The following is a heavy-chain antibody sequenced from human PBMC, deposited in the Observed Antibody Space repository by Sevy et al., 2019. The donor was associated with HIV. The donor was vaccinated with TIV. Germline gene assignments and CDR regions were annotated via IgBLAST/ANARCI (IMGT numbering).Heavy chain of an antibody. J-gene: IGHJ6*02. CDR1: GYTFTSYG. D-gene: IGHD2-2*01. Sequence: ASVKVSCKASGYTFTSYGISWVRQAPGQGLEWMGWISAYNGNTNYAQKLQGRVTMTTDTSTSTAYMELRSLRSDDTAVYYCDREGEIVVVCYYYGMDVWGQGTTVTVSS. CDR3: DREGEIVVVCYYYGMDV. V-gene: IGHV1-18*04. CDR2: ISAYNGNT.